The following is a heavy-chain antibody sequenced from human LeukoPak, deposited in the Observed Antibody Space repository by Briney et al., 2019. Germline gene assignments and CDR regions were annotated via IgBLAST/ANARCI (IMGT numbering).Heavy chain of an antibody. CDR1: GFTFSSYA. CDR2: ISSNGGST. CDR3: VKDRGIAAALYYFDY. V-gene: IGHV3-64D*09. D-gene: IGHD6-13*01. Sequence: PGGSLRLSCLASGFTFSSYAMHWVRQAPGKGLEYVSAISSNGGSTYYADSVKGRFTISRDNSKNTLYLQMSSLRAEDTAVYYCVKDRGIAAALYYFDYWGQGTLVTVSS. J-gene: IGHJ4*02.